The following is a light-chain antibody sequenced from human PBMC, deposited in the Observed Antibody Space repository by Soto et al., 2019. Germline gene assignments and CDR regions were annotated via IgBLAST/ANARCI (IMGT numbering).Light chain of an antibody. J-gene: IGLJ1*01. CDR3: NSYTSSNSYV. CDR2: DVS. CDR1: SSDVGAYNY. Sequence: QSALTQPASVSGSPGQSITISCTGTSSDVGAYNYVSWYQQHPGKAPKLMIYDVSNRPSGVSSRFSGSKSGNTASLTISGLQAEDEADYSCNSYTSSNSYVFGNGTKVTVL. V-gene: IGLV2-14*03.